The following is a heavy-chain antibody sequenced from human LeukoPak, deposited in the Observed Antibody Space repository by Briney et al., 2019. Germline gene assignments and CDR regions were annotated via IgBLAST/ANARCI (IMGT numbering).Heavy chain of an antibody. V-gene: IGHV3-23*01. Sequence: GGSLRLSCAASGFTFSSYAMSWVRQAPVKGLEWVSGIGGSDGRTYYADSVKGRFTISRDNSKNTLYLQMNSLRAEDTAIYYCAKMPVSYSSGWSTFDYWGQGTLVTVSS. CDR2: IGGSDGRT. CDR1: GFTFSSYA. D-gene: IGHD6-19*01. J-gene: IGHJ4*02. CDR3: AKMPVSYSSGWSTFDY.